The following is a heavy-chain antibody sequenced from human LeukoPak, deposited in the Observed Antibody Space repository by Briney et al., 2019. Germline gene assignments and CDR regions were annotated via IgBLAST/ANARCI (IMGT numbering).Heavy chain of an antibody. CDR3: ARGRYYGMDV. CDR2: INSDGSIT. J-gene: IGHJ6*02. V-gene: IGHV3-74*03. Sequence: GGSLRLSCAASGFTFSTFWMHWVRQAPGKGLVWVSGINSDGSITTYADSVKGRYTISRDNAENTLYLQMNSLRAEDTAVYYCARGRYYGMDVWGQGTTVTVSS. CDR1: GFTFSTFW.